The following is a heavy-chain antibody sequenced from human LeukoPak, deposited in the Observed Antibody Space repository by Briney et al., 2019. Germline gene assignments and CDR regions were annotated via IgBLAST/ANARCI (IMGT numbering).Heavy chain of an antibody. J-gene: IGHJ4*02. V-gene: IGHV3-9*01. CDR2: ISWNSGSI. Sequence: GGSLRLSCAASGFTFNDYAMHWVRQAPGKGLEWVSGISWNSGSIDYADSVKGRFTISRDNAKNSLYLQMNSLRAEDTALYYCAKDISAMVRGVTNYFDYWGQGTLVTVSS. CDR1: GFTFNDYA. CDR3: AKDISAMVRGVTNYFDY. D-gene: IGHD3-10*01.